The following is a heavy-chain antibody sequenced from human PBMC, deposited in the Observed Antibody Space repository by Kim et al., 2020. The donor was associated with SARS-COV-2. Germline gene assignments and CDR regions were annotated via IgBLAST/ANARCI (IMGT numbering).Heavy chain of an antibody. CDR3: ATDLFPCSGYAPFNV. CDR1: VFTFSDFY. CDR2: ISTGGTDT. J-gene: IGHJ3*01. Sequence: GGSLRLSCAASVFTFSDFYMNWVRQAPGKGLEWISFISTGGTDTYYSDSVRGRFTVSRDNTNNTLYLQVNSLRAEDTARYYCATDLFPCSGYAPFNVWGQGTVVIVSS. D-gene: IGHD3-22*01. V-gene: IGHV3-11*01.